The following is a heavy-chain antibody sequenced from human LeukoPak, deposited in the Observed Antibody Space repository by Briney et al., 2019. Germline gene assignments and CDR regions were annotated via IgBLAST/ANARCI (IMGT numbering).Heavy chain of an antibody. CDR3: ARGCSGGSCYTAYYYYYGMDV. V-gene: IGHV3-11*06. Sequence: GGSLRLSCAASGFIFSDYYMSWIRQAPGKGLEWISYISSSSSYTNYVDSVKGRFTISRDNAKNSLYLQMNSLRAEDTAVYYCARGCSGGSCYTAYYYYYGMDVWGQGTTVTVSS. CDR2: ISSSSSYT. J-gene: IGHJ6*02. D-gene: IGHD2-15*01. CDR1: GFIFSDYY.